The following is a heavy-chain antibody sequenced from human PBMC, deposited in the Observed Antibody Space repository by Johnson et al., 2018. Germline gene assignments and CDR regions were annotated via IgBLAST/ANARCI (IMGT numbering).Heavy chain of an antibody. CDR2: INPNSGNT. V-gene: IGHV1-8*01. Sequence: VQLGQSGAEVKKPGASVRVSCKTSGYTFTSFAINWVRQATGQGLEWMGCINPNSGNTGYAQKFQGRVTMTRKTSISTAYMDLSSLRSEDTAVYYCARGYYGSWGQGTLVTVSS. J-gene: IGHJ4*02. CDR1: GYTFTSFA. CDR3: ARGYYGS.